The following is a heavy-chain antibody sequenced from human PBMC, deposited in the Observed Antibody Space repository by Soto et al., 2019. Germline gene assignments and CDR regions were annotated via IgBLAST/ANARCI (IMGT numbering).Heavy chain of an antibody. CDR3: ASLPYGSGSSPIDY. CDR1: GGSFSGYY. Sequence: QVQLQQWGAGLLKPSETLSLTCAVYGGSFSGYYCSWIRQPPGKGLEWMGEINHSGSTNYNPSLKSRVTISVDTSKNQFSLKLSSVTAADTAEYYCASLPYGSGSSPIDYWGQGTLVTVSS. V-gene: IGHV4-34*01. J-gene: IGHJ4*02. D-gene: IGHD3-10*01. CDR2: INHSGST.